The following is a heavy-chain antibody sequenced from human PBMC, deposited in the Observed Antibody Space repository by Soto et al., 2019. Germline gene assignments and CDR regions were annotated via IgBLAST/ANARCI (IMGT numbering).Heavy chain of an antibody. D-gene: IGHD2-21*02. J-gene: IGHJ4*02. CDR2: ISYDGSNK. V-gene: IGHV3-30*18. CDR3: AKEDPGQNCGGDCYQYYFDY. CDR1: GFTFSSYG. Sequence: GGSLRLSCAASGFTFSSYGMHWVRQAPGKGLEWVAVISYDGSNKYYADSVKGRFTISRDNSKNTLYLQMNSLRAEDTAVYYCAKEDPGQNCGGDCYQYYFDYWGQGTLVTVSS.